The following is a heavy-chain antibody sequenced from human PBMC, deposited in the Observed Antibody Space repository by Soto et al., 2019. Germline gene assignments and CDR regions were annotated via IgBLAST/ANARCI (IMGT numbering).Heavy chain of an antibody. CDR2: ISDSADRI. V-gene: IGHV3-23*01. Sequence: GGSLRLSCKASGFSFSSNSMGWLRQAPGKGLDWVSSISDSADRIYYADSVRGRFTFSRDNSKNMMYLQMNSLRGEDTAVYYCVKANKYDFDYWGQGTLVTVSS. J-gene: IGHJ4*02. D-gene: IGHD2-8*01. CDR3: VKANKYDFDY. CDR1: GFSFSSNS.